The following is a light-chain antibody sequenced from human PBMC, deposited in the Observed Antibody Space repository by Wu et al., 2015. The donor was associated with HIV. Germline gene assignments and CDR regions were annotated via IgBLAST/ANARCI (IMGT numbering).Light chain of an antibody. CDR3: QQYGSSPYT. J-gene: IGKJ2*01. CDR1: QSISSTS. Sequence: EIVLTQSPATLSFSPGERATLSCRASQSISSTSLAWYQQKPGQAPRLLVYGASTRATDIPDRFTGSGSGTDFTLTISRPEPEDLAVYYCQQYGSSPYTFGQGTKLEIK. CDR2: GAS. V-gene: IGKV3-20*01.